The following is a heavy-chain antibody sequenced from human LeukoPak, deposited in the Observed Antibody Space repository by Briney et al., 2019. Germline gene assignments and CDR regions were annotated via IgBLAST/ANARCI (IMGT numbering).Heavy chain of an antibody. D-gene: IGHD3-9*01. J-gene: IGHJ3*02. V-gene: IGHV5-51*01. CDR1: GYTFTNYL. Sequence: GESLKISCKGSGYTFTNYLIGWVRQIPGKGLEWMGIIYPGDSNTRYSPSLQGQVTISADKSTSTAYLQWSSLKASDNAMYYCARQIQQYFDFDIWGQGTMVTVSS. CDR2: IYPGDSNT. CDR3: ARQIQQYFDFDI.